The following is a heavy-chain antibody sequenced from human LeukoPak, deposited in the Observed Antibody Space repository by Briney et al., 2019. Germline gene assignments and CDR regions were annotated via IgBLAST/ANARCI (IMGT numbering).Heavy chain of an antibody. CDR3: ARDNDPGAVAGSTGAFDI. Sequence: SQTLSLTCSVSGGSISSGDYYWSWIRQAAGKGLEWIGRIYTSGSTNYNPSLKSRVTISLDTSKNQFSLKLSSVTAADTAVYYCARDNDPGAVAGSTGAFDIWGQGTMVTVSS. D-gene: IGHD6-19*01. CDR1: GGSISSGDYY. CDR2: IYTSGST. J-gene: IGHJ3*02. V-gene: IGHV4-61*02.